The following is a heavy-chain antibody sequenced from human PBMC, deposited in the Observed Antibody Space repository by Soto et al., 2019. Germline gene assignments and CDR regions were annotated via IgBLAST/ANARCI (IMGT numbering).Heavy chain of an antibody. D-gene: IGHD6-13*01. V-gene: IGHV4-59*01. CDR2: IYYSGST. J-gene: IGHJ4*02. CDR1: GGSTSSYY. CDR3: ARAGSDSSSLLSSFDY. Sequence: TSETLSLTCTVSGGSTSSYYWSWIRQPPGKGLEWIGYIYYSGSTNYNPSLKSRVTISVDTSKNQFSLKLSSVTAADTAVYYCARAGSDSSSLLSSFDYWGQGTLVTVSS.